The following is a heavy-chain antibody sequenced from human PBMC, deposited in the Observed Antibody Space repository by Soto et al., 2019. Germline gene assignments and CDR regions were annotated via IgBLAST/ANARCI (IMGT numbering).Heavy chain of an antibody. CDR3: AREGPRYHLLWSNFDP. CDR1: GYTFTSYY. CDR2: IIPIFGTA. D-gene: IGHD2-2*01. Sequence: SVKVSCKASGYTFTSYYMHWVRQAPGQGLEWMGGIIPIFGTANYAQKFQGRVTITADESTSTAYMELSSLRSEDTAVYYCAREGPRYHLLWSNFDPWGQGTLVTVSS. V-gene: IGHV1-69*13. J-gene: IGHJ5*02.